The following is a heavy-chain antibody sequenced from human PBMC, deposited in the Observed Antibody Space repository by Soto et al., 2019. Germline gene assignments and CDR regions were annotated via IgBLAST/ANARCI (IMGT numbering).Heavy chain of an antibody. V-gene: IGHV3-15*07. CDR1: GFTFSNAW. Sequence: GGSLRLSCAASGFTFSNAWMNWVRQAPGKGLEWVGRIKSKTDGGTTDYAAPVKGRFTISRDDSKNTLYLQMNSLKTEDTAVYYCTTDPVLRYLDWLEVSFQLLLYSDYWGQGTLVTVSS. J-gene: IGHJ4*02. CDR3: TTDPVLRYLDWLEVSFQLLLYSDY. CDR2: IKSKTDGGTT. D-gene: IGHD3-9*01.